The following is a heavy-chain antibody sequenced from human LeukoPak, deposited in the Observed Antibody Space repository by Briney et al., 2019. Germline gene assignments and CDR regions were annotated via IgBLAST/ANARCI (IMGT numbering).Heavy chain of an antibody. CDR1: GFTFDDYG. Sequence: GGSLRLSCAASGFTFDDYGMSWVRQAPGKGLEWVSGINWNGGSTGYADSVKGRLTISRDNAKNSLYLQMNSLRAEDTALYYCAREEAVTTIATHYYYGMDVWGQGTTVTVSS. J-gene: IGHJ6*02. CDR2: INWNGGST. V-gene: IGHV3-20*04. CDR3: AREEAVTTIATHYYYGMDV. D-gene: IGHD4-11*01.